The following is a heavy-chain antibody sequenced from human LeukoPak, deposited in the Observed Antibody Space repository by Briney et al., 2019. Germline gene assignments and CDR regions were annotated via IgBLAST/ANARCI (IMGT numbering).Heavy chain of an antibody. J-gene: IGHJ6*02. CDR1: GGSISSGDYY. CDR2: IYYSGST. D-gene: IGHD2-15*01. CDR3: ARGRYCSGGSCYPGIYYYGMDV. V-gene: IGHV4-30-4*01. Sequence: PSETLSLTCTVSGGSISSGDYYWSWIRQPPGKGLEWIGYIYYSGSTYYNPSLKSRVTISVDTSKNQFSLKLSSVTAADTAVYYCARGRYCSGGSCYPGIYYYGMDVWGQGTTVTVSS.